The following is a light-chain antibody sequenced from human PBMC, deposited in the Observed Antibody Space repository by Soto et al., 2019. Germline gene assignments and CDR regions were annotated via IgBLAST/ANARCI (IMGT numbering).Light chain of an antibody. CDR1: QSLSSR. CDR3: QQYNNYPYT. CDR2: DAY. J-gene: IGKJ5*01. Sequence: DIHMTQYPSTLSASVGDRFTISCRASQSLSSRLAWYQQKPGKAPKLLIYDAYSLESGVPSRFSGSGSGTEFTLTISSLHPDDFATYYCQQYNNYPYTFGQGTRLEIK. V-gene: IGKV1-5*01.